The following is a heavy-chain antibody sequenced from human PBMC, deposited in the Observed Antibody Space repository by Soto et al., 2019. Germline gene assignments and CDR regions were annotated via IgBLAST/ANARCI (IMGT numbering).Heavy chain of an antibody. CDR3: ARQDAFDV. Sequence: GASVKVSCKASGHTFSSYGMHWVRQAPGHRLEWMGWINVGNGGTAYSQKFQPRVTITRDTTASTAYMELNSLISEDTAVYYCARQDAFDVWGQGTMVTVSS. V-gene: IGHV1-3*01. CDR1: GHTFSSYG. CDR2: INVGNGGT. J-gene: IGHJ3*01.